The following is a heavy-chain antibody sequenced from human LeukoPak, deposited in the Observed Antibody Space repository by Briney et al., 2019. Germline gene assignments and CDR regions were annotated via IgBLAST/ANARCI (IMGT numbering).Heavy chain of an antibody. CDR2: IYYSGST. CDR1: GGSVSSGSYY. J-gene: IGHJ4*02. V-gene: IGHV4-61*01. Sequence: SETLSLTCTVSGGSVSSGSYYWSWIQQPPGQGLEWIGYIYYSGSTNYNPSLKSRVTISVDTSKNQFSLKLSSVTAADTAVYYCARAPTNFDFWSGSEPYYFDYWGQGTLVTVSS. CDR3: ARAPTNFDFWSGSEPYYFDY. D-gene: IGHD3-3*01.